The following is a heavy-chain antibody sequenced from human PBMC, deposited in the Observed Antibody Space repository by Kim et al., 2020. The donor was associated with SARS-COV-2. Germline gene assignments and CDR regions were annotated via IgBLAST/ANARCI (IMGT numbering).Heavy chain of an antibody. CDR2: ISSSSSTI. D-gene: IGHD5-12*01. V-gene: IGHV3-48*02. CDR3: ARDGLGYSGYVPPTYYYYGMDV. J-gene: IGHJ6*02. CDR1: GFTFSSYS. Sequence: GGSLRLSCAASGFTFSSYSMNWVRQAPGKGLEWVSYISSSSSTIYYADSVKGRFTISRDNAKNSLYLQMNSLRDEDTAVYYCARDGLGYSGYVPPTYYYYGMDVWGQGTTVTVSS.